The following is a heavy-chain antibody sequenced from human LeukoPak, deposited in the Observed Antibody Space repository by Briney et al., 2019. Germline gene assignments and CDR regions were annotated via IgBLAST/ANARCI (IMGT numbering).Heavy chain of an antibody. CDR3: ARQRSSVGIREDY. J-gene: IGHJ4*02. Sequence: SETLSLTCAVSGGSISSGGYSWSWIRQPPGKGLEWIGYIYHSGSTYYNPSLKSRVTISVDRSKNQFSLKLSSVTAADTAVYYCARQRSSVGIREDYWGQGTLVTVSS. CDR1: GGSISSGGYS. CDR2: IYHSGST. V-gene: IGHV4-30-2*01. D-gene: IGHD1-14*01.